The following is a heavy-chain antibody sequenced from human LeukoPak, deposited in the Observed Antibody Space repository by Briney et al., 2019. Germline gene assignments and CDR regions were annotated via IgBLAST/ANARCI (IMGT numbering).Heavy chain of an antibody. CDR1: GNSISNYA. Sequence: ASVTVSCKASGNSISNYAVSWVRQAPGQGFEWMGGIIPIFGTADYAQKFQGRVTITADQSTSTTYMALSSLKSEDTATYYCTTRACHAGGCSSSFYYYYGLHFWGQGTTVSVS. V-gene: IGHV1-69*13. J-gene: IGHJ6*02. CDR3: TTRACHAGGCSSSFYYYYGLHF. CDR2: IIPIFGTA. D-gene: IGHD3-16*01.